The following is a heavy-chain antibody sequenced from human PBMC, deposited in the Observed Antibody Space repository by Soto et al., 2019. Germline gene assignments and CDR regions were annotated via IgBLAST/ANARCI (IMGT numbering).Heavy chain of an antibody. CDR3: ARDGGISVYSGSYYY. CDR2: IYHSGST. D-gene: IGHD1-26*01. V-gene: IGHV4-4*02. CDR1: GGSISSSNW. Sequence: QVQLQESGPGLVKPSGTLSLTCAVSGGSISSSNWWSWVRQPPGKGLEWIGEIYHSGSTNYNPSLKSRVTISVDKSKNQFSLRLRSVTGAGTAVYYCARDGGISVYSGSYYYWGQGTLVTVSS. J-gene: IGHJ4*02.